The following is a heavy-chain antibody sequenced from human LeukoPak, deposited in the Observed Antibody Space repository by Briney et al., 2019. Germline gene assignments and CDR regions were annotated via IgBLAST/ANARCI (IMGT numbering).Heavy chain of an antibody. J-gene: IGHJ6*03. CDR3: AVGRAVAGRDYYYYYYMDV. Sequence: SMKVSCKASGGTFSSYAISWVRQAPGQGLEWMGRIIPIFGTANYAQKFQGRVTITTDESTSTAYMELSSLRSEDTAVYYCAVGRAVAGRDYYYYYYMDVWGKGTTVTVSS. V-gene: IGHV1-69*05. D-gene: IGHD6-19*01. CDR2: IIPIFGTA. CDR1: GGTFSSYA.